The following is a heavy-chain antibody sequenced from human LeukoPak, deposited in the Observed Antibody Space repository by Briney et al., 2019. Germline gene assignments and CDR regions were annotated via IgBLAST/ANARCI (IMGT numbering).Heavy chain of an antibody. Sequence: ASVKVSCKASGYTFTGYYMHWVRQAPGQGLEWMGWINPNSGGTNYAQKFQGRVTMTRDTSISTAYMELSRLRPDDTAVYYCAREITIFGVVAADYWGQGTLVTVSS. J-gene: IGHJ4*02. V-gene: IGHV1-2*02. CDR1: GYTFTGYY. D-gene: IGHD3-3*01. CDR2: INPNSGGT. CDR3: AREITIFGVVAADY.